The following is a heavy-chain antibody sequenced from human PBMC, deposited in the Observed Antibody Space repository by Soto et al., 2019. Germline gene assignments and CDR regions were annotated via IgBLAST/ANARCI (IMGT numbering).Heavy chain of an antibody. CDR3: AKDIWTTIVVVPAAIDY. V-gene: IGHV3-23*01. J-gene: IGHJ4*02. D-gene: IGHD2-2*01. CDR1: GFTFSSYA. CDR2: ISGSGGST. Sequence: EVQLLESGGGLVQPGGSLRLSCAASGFTFSSYAMSWVRRAPGKGLEWVSAISGSGGSTYYADSVKGRFTISRDNSKNTLYLQMNSLRAEDTAVYYCAKDIWTTIVVVPAAIDYWGQGTLVTVSS.